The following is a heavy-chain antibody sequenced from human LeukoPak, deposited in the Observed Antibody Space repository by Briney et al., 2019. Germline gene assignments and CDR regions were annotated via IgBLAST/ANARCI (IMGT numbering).Heavy chain of an antibody. V-gene: IGHV4-39*01. Sequence: SETLSLTCTVSGGSISSSSYYWGWIRQPPGKGLEWIGSIYYSGSTYYNPSLKSRVTISVDTSKNQFSLKLSSVTAADTAVYYCARRMDYGDRYFDYWGQGTLVTVSS. CDR2: IYYSGST. D-gene: IGHD4-17*01. CDR3: ARRMDYGDRYFDY. CDR1: GGSISSSSYY. J-gene: IGHJ4*02.